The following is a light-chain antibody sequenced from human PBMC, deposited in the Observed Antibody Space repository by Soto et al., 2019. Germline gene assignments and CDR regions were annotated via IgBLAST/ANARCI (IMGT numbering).Light chain of an antibody. J-gene: IGLJ1*01. CDR3: QSYDSGLSGYV. CDR2: GNS. V-gene: IGLV1-40*01. Sequence: QSVLTQPPSVSGAPGQRVTISCTGSSSNIGAGYDVHWYQQLPGTAPKLLIYGNSNRPSGVPDRFSGSKSGTSASLAITGLHAEEEADYYCQSYDSGLSGYVFGTGTQLTVL. CDR1: SSNIGAGYD.